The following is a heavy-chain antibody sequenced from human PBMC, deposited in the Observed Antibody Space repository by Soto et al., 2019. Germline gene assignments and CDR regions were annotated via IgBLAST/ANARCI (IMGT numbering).Heavy chain of an antibody. V-gene: IGHV4-34*01. J-gene: IGHJ6*03. CDR3: ARGPVVDTMVRGVAYYMDV. D-gene: IGHD3-10*01. CDR2: INHSGST. CDR1: GGSFSGYY. Sequence: TLSLTCAVYGGSFSGYYWSWIRQPPGKGLEWIREINHSGSTNYNPSLKSRVTISVDTSKNQFSLKLSSVTAADTAVYYCARGPVVDTMVRGVAYYMDVWGKGTTVTVSS.